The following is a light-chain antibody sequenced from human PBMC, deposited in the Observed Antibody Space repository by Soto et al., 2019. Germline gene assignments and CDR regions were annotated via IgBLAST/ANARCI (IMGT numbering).Light chain of an antibody. CDR1: SSDVGDYNY. J-gene: IGLJ2*01. Sequence: QSALTQPASVSGSPGQSITISCTGTSSDVGDYNYVSWYQQHPGKAPKLMIYEVSNRPSGVSNRFSASKSGNTASLTISGLLAEDEADYYCSSYTSSSTLEFGGGTKLTVL. CDR3: SSYTSSSTLE. CDR2: EVS. V-gene: IGLV2-14*01.